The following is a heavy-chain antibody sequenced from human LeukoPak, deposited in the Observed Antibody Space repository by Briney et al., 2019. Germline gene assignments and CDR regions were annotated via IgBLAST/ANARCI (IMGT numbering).Heavy chain of an antibody. V-gene: IGHV3-30-3*01. CDR3: ARGPGRGNAFDI. J-gene: IGHJ3*02. D-gene: IGHD3-10*01. CDR2: ISYDGSNK. CDR1: GFTFSSYA. Sequence: GGSLRLSCAASGFTFSSYAMHWVRQAPGKGLEWVAVISYDGSNKYYADSVKGRFTISRDNAKNSLYLQMNSLRAEDTAVYYCARGPGRGNAFDIWGQGTMVTVSS.